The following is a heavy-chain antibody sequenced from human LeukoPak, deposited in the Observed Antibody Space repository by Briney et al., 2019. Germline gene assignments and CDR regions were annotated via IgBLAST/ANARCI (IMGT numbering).Heavy chain of an antibody. CDR1: GFTFGGYG. V-gene: IGHV3-33*01. CDR2: IAYDGSRA. Sequence: GGSLRLSCAGSGFTFGGYGMHWFRQTPGKGLDWVAVIAYDGSRAFYADSVKGRFTISRDNSKNTMYVQMDDLRAEDTAVYYCTRYNNDLFDYWGQGTLVTVSS. CDR3: TRYNNDLFDY. J-gene: IGHJ4*02. D-gene: IGHD1-14*01.